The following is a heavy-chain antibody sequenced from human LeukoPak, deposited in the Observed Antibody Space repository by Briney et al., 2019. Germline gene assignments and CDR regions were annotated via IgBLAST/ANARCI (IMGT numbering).Heavy chain of an antibody. CDR1: GYSFTSSW. CDR2: IDPSDSYT. V-gene: IGHV5-10-1*04. J-gene: IGHJ4*02. Sequence: GESLKISCKGSGYSFTSSWISWVRQTPGKGLGWMGRIDPSDSYTNYSPSFQGQVTISADKSISTAYLQWSSLKASDTAMYYCASRSNSGYEFFDYWGQGTLVTVSS. CDR3: ASRSNSGYEFFDY. D-gene: IGHD5-12*01.